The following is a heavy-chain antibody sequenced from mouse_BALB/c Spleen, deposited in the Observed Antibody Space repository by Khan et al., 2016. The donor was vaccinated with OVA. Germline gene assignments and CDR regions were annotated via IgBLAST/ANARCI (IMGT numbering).Heavy chain of an antibody. CDR1: GYSITSDYA. CDR2: ISYSGST. V-gene: IGHV3-2*02. Sequence: VQLKESGPGLVKPSQSLSLTCTVTGYSITSDYAWNWIRQFPGNKLEWMGYISYSGSTSYNPSLKSRISITRETSKNQFFLQLNSVTTEDKATYYCARSGYYGFDYWGQGTTLTVSS. CDR3: ARSGYYGFDY. D-gene: IGHD1-1*01. J-gene: IGHJ2*01.